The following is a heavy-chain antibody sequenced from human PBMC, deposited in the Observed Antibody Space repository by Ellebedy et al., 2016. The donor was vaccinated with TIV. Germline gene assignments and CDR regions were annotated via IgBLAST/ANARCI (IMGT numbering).Heavy chain of an antibody. CDR1: GFTFDDYA. CDR2: ISWNSGTT. CDR3: ARDLRITARDYYLDY. V-gene: IGHV3-9*01. J-gene: IGHJ4*02. Sequence: GGSLRLSXAASGFTFDDYAMHWVRQASGKGLEWVSGISWNSGTTDYADFVKGRFTISRDNAKNSLYLQMNRLRADDTAFYYCARDLRITARDYYLDYWGQGTLVTVSS. D-gene: IGHD6-6*01.